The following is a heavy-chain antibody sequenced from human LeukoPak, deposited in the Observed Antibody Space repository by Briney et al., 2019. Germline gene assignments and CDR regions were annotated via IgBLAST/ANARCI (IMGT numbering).Heavy chain of an antibody. J-gene: IGHJ3*02. CDR1: GYSFSTYR. CDR3: ASSIAAAGIGQNTFDI. D-gene: IGHD6-13*01. V-gene: IGHV5-10-1*01. CDR2: IDPSDLYT. Sequence: GESLKISCKGSGYSFSTYRISWVRQMPGKGLEWMGKIDPSDLYTDYSPSFQGHVTISADTSINTAFLEWSSLKTSDTAIYYCASSIAAAGIGQNTFDIWGQGTVVAV.